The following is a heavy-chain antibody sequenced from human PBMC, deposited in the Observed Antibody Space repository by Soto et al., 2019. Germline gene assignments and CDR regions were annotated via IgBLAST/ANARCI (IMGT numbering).Heavy chain of an antibody. J-gene: IGHJ4*02. D-gene: IGHD3-10*01. Sequence: EVQLLESGGDLKQPGGSLRLSCVASGLTFGSRAMSWVRQAPGEGLQWVATITDNGGDAKYADSVRGRFVISRDNSKKTLYLQMTSLTAEDSAMNFCARGSTESYPGSRIFDFWGRGTLVTVSS. CDR3: ARGSTESYPGSRIFDF. CDR1: GLTFGSRA. V-gene: IGHV3-23*01. CDR2: ITDNGGDA.